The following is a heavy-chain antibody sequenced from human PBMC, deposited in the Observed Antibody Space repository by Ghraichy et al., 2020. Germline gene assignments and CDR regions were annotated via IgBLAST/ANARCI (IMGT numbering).Heavy chain of an antibody. D-gene: IGHD2-2*02. CDR2: IYYSGST. J-gene: IGHJ3*02. CDR1: GGSISSGGYY. V-gene: IGHV4-31*03. CDR3: ARAYQLLYDAFDI. Sequence: SETLSLTCTVSGGSISSGGYYWSWIRQHPGKGLEWIGYIYYSGSTYYNPSLKSRVTISVDTSKNQFSLKLSSVTAADTAVYYCARAYQLLYDAFDIWGQGTMVTVSS.